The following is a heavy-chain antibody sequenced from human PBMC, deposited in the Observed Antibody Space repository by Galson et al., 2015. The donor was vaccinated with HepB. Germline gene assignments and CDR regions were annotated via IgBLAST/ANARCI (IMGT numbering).Heavy chain of an antibody. CDR3: AAASQYYDILTGYYSFDY. D-gene: IGHD3-9*01. CDR1: GGTFSSYA. CDR2: IIPIFGTA. Sequence: SVKVSCKASGGTFSSYAISWVRQAPGQGLEWMGGIIPIFGTANYAQKFQGRVTITADESTSTAYMELSSLRSEDTAVYYCAAASQYYDILTGYYSFDYWGQGTLVTVSS. J-gene: IGHJ4*02. V-gene: IGHV1-69*13.